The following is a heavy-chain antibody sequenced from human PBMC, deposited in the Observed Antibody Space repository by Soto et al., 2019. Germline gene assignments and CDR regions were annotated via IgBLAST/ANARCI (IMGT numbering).Heavy chain of an antibody. CDR1: GGSLSSYY. V-gene: IGHV4-4*07. Sequence: PSETLSLTCSVSGGSLSSYYWNWIRQPAGKGLEWIGRIFPSGSANYNPSLKSRVTMSVDTSKNQFSLKVSSVTAADTALYYCARDGGTETTSYFGYRGQGILVTVSS. CDR3: ARDGGTETTSYFGY. J-gene: IGHJ4*02. D-gene: IGHD3-3*01. CDR2: IFPSGSA.